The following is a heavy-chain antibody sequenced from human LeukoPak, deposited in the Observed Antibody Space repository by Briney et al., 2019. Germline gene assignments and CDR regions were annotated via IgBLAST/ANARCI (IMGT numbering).Heavy chain of an antibody. D-gene: IGHD2-15*01. CDR1: GGSISSSRYY. Sequence: SQTLSLTCTVSGGSISSSRYYWSWIRQPAGQRLEWIGRIYTNGDTNYNPSLKSRVTISIDTSKNQFSLKLSSMTAADTAVYYCARAKYCSGATCYSSYYYYLDVWGKGTTVTVSS. CDR3: ARAKYCSGATCYSSYYYYLDV. J-gene: IGHJ6*03. CDR2: IYTNGDT. V-gene: IGHV4-61*02.